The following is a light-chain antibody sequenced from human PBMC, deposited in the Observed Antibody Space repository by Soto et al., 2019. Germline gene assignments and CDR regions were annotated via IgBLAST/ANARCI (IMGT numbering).Light chain of an antibody. V-gene: IGLV1-47*02. J-gene: IGLJ3*02. Sequence: QSVLTQPPSASGTPGQRVTISCSGSSSNIGNTYVNWYQQVPGTAPKLLIFSNDHRPSGVPERFSGSKSGTSAYLAISGLRSEDAADYYCAAWDDSLRGHWAFGGGTKLTVL. CDR1: SSNIGNTY. CDR2: SND. CDR3: AAWDDSLRGHWA.